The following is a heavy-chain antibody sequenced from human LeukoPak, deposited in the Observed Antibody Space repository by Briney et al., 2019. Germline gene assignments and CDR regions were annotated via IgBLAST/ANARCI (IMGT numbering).Heavy chain of an antibody. D-gene: IGHD3-16*02. J-gene: IGHJ4*02. Sequence: PSETLSLTCTVSGGSISSSSYYWGWIRQPPGKGLEWIGSIYYSGSTYYNPSLKSRVTISVDTSKNQFSLKLSSVTAADTAVYYCARDSLTYDYVWESYRPNYFDYWGQGTLVTVSS. CDR3: ARDSLTYDYVWESYRPNYFDY. CDR2: IYYSGST. V-gene: IGHV4-39*07. CDR1: GGSISSSSYY.